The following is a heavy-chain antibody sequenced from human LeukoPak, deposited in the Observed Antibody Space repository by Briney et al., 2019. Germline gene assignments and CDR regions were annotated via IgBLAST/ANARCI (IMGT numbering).Heavy chain of an antibody. Sequence: SQTLSLTCTVSDGSISSGSYYWSWIRQPAGKGLEWIGEINHSGSTNYNPSLKSRVTISVDTSKNQFSLKLSSVTAADTAVYYCARKGRGHDYVWGSYRYRFDYWGQGTLVTVSS. V-gene: IGHV4-61*09. CDR2: INHSGST. D-gene: IGHD3-16*02. CDR3: ARKGRGHDYVWGSYRYRFDY. J-gene: IGHJ4*02. CDR1: DGSISSGSYY.